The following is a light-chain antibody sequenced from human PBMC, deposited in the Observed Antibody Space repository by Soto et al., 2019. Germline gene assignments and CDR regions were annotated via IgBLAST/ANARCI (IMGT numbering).Light chain of an antibody. CDR1: QSINNRY. CDR2: AAS. V-gene: IGKV3-20*01. Sequence: EIVLTQSTGTLSLSPGERATLSCRASQSINNRYLAWYQQKPGQALRLLIYAASSSGTGIPDRFSGSGSGTDFTLNISRLEPEDFEVYYCQPFGSSPGFTFGPGTKVDIK. J-gene: IGKJ3*01. CDR3: QPFGSSPGFT.